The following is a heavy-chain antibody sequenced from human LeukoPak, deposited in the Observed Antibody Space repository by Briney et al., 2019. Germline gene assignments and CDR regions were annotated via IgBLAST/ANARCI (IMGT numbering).Heavy chain of an antibody. CDR2: IYYNGGT. J-gene: IGHJ4*02. CDR3: AGASSGWYGIDY. V-gene: IGHV4-59*01. Sequence: TSETLSLTCTVSGDSISSYYWSWIRQPPGKGLEWIGYIYYNGGTNYNPSLKSRVTISVDTSKNQFSLILSSVNAADTAMYYCAGASSGWYGIDYWGQGTLVTVSS. CDR1: GDSISSYY. D-gene: IGHD6-19*01.